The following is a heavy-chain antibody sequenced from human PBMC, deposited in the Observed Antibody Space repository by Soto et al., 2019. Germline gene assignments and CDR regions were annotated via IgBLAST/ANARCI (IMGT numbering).Heavy chain of an antibody. CDR1: GGSISSSSYY. CDR3: ARPGDGYHYDSHFDL. J-gene: IGHJ2*01. D-gene: IGHD5-12*01. CDR2: IYYSGST. V-gene: IGHV4-39*01. Sequence: PSETLSLTCTVSGGSISSSSYYWGWIRQPPGKGLEWIGSIYYSGSTYYNPSLKSRVTISVDTSKNQFSLKLSSVSAAAKAVYYCARPGDGYHYDSHFDLWGRVTLAT.